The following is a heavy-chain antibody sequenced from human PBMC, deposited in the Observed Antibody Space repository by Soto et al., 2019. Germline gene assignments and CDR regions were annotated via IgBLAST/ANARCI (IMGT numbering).Heavy chain of an antibody. CDR2: INSDGSST. CDR1: GFTFSSYW. V-gene: IGHV3-74*01. J-gene: IGHJ4*02. CDR3: GRDWRTGGPDY. D-gene: IGHD3-3*01. Sequence: EVQLVESGGGLVQPGGSLRVSCAASGFTFSSYWMHWVRQAPGKGLVWVSRINSDGSSTNYADSVKGRFTISRDNAKNTLYLQMNSLRAEDTAEYYCGRDWRTGGPDYWGQGNLVTVSS.